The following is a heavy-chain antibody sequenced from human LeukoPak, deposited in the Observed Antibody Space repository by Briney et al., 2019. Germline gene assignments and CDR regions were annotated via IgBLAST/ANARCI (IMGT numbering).Heavy chain of an antibody. V-gene: IGHV3-30-3*01. D-gene: IGHD3-9*01. Sequence: GRSLRLSCAASGFTFSSYAMHWVRQAPGKGLEWVAVISYDGSNKYYADSVKGRFTISRDNFKNTLYLQMNSLRAEDTAVYYCAKAVNFDWLPNDYWGQGTLVTVSS. CDR3: AKAVNFDWLPNDY. CDR1: GFTFSSYA. CDR2: ISYDGSNK. J-gene: IGHJ4*02.